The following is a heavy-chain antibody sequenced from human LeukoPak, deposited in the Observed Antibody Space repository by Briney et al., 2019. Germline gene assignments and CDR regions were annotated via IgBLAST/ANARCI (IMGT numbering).Heavy chain of an antibody. CDR1: GYTFTSYD. CDR2: MNPNSGNT. CDR3: ARGRSIVVVPAAMTGPGNNWFDP. D-gene: IGHD2-2*01. Sequence: ASVKVSCKASGYTFTSYDINWVRQATGQGLEWMGWMNPNSGNTGYAQKFQGRVTITRNTSISTAYMELSSLRSEDTAVYYCARGRSIVVVPAAMTGPGNNWFDPWGQGTLVTVSS. V-gene: IGHV1-8*03. J-gene: IGHJ5*02.